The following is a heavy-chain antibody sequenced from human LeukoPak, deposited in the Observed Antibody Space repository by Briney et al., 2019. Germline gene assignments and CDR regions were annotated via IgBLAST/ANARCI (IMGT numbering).Heavy chain of an antibody. V-gene: IGHV3-38-3*01. J-gene: IGHJ4*02. D-gene: IGHD2-21*02. CDR3: GDCYIRGG. CDR1: GFTVSSNE. CDR2: ISGGST. Sequence: GGSLRLSCAASGFTVSSNEMTWVRQAPGKGLEWVSSISGGSTYYADSRKGRFTISRDNSKNTLHLQMNSLRAEDTAVYCGGDCYIRGGRGQGTLVTVSS.